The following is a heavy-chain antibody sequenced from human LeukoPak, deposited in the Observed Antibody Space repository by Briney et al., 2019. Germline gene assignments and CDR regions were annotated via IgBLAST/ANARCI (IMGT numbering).Heavy chain of an antibody. CDR1: GFTFSNYA. J-gene: IGHJ3*02. CDR3: AKDRAGILWFGEPYDAFDI. D-gene: IGHD3-10*01. CDR2: ITGSGGST. V-gene: IGHV3-23*01. Sequence: QTGGSLRLSCAASGFTFSNYAMSWVRQAPGKGLEWVSGITGSGGSTYYADSDKGRFTISRDNSKNTLFLQLNSLRAEDTAVYYCAKDRAGILWFGEPYDAFDIWGQGTMVTVSS.